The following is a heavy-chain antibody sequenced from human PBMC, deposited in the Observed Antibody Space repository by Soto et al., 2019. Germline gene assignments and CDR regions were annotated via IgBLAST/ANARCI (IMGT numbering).Heavy chain of an antibody. Sequence: ASVTVSCTASGYSIVSFGFSWVRQAPGQGLEWMGWISRSSGETRYAQKLQGRVTMTTETSTSTVYMQLRSLNSDDTAVYYCARDFFISSSSHYFDIWGQGTLVTVYS. D-gene: IGHD3-10*01. CDR3: ARDFFISSSSHYFDI. CDR1: GYSIVSFG. J-gene: IGHJ4*02. V-gene: IGHV1-18*01. CDR2: ISRSSGET.